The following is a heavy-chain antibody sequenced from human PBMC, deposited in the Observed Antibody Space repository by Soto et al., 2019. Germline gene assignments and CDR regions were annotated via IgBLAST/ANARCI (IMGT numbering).Heavy chain of an antibody. V-gene: IGHV3-11*01. D-gene: IGHD3-22*01. CDR2: ISSSDTI. Sequence: GGSLRLSCAASGFTFSDYYMSWIRQAPGRGLEWVSYISSSDTIYYADSVKGRFTISRDNAKNSLYLQMNSLRAEDTAMYYCARDLGYYDSSGYFDYWGQGTLVTVSS. CDR3: ARDLGYYDSSGYFDY. CDR1: GFTFSDYY. J-gene: IGHJ4*02.